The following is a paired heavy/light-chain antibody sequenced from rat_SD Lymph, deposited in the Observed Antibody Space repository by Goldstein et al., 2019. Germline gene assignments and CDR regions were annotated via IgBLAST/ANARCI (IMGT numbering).Light chain of an antibody. CDR1: QGIGNY. V-gene: IGKV14S4*01. CDR3: LQYDEYPPT. J-gene: IGKJ1*01. CDR2: YAT. Sequence: DIQLTQSPSSMSASLGDRVSLTCQSSQGIGNYLSWYQHKPGKPPKPMIYYATNLADGVPSRFSGSRSGSDYSLTISSLESEDTAIYYCLQYDEYPPTFGGGTKLELK.
Heavy chain of an antibody. CDR3: TNFDY. V-gene: IGHV6-22*01. CDR2: IRNKNYNYAT. Sequence: EVQILETGGGLVKPGGSLRLSCATSGFNFNDYFMNWVRQAPGKGLEWVAQIRNKNYNYATYYAESLEGRVTISRDDSKSSVYLQVSSLRAEDTAIYYCTNFDYWGQGVMVTVSS. CDR1: GFNFNDYF. J-gene: IGHJ2*01.